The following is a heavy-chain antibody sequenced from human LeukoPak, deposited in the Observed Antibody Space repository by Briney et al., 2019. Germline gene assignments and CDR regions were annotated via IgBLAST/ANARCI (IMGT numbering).Heavy chain of an antibody. Sequence: GSLRLSCAASGFTFSSYAMHWVRQAPGKGLEWVAVISYDGSNKYYADSVKGRFTISRDNSKNTLYLQMNSLRAEDTAVYYCAGEHDTRDSSGYLVYWGQGTLVTVSS. V-gene: IGHV3-30-3*01. CDR3: AGEHDTRDSSGYLVY. CDR2: ISYDGSNK. CDR1: GFTFSSYA. D-gene: IGHD3-22*01. J-gene: IGHJ4*02.